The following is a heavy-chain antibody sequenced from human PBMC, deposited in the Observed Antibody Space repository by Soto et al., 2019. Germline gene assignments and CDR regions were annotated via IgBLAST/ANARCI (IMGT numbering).Heavy chain of an antibody. CDR3: ARVGRCDCSSTSCYFNDTYGLDD. V-gene: IGHV1-2*04. CDR2: INPNSGGT. D-gene: IGHD2-2*01. CDR1: GYTFTGYY. J-gene: IGHJ6*02. Sequence: ASVKVSCKASGYTFTGYYMHWVRQAPGQGLEWMGWINPNSGGTNYAQKFQGWVTMTRDTSISTAYMELSRLRSDDTAVYYCARVGRCDCSSTSCYFNDTYGLDDWGQGTTVTVSS.